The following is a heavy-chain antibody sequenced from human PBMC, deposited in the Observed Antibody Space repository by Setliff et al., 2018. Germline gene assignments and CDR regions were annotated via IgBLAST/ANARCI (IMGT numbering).Heavy chain of an antibody. CDR1: GFTFSTHA. CDR2: IWFDGSNT. J-gene: IGHJ4*02. V-gene: IGHV3-33*01. D-gene: IGHD6-19*01. CDR3: VRDPPNSGWAFDC. Sequence: GESLKISCGASGFTFSTHAMHWVRQAPGKGLEWVAMIWFDGSNTHYPGSVKGRFTVSRDNSKNMVYLQMNSLRVDDTAVYYCVRDPPNSGWAFDCWGQGTQVTVSS.